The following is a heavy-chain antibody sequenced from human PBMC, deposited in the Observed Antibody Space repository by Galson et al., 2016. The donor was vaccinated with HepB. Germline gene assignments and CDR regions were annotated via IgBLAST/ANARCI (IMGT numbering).Heavy chain of an antibody. CDR1: GYRSTNYR. J-gene: IGHJ4*02. Sequence: QSGAEVKKPGESLKISCQAFGYRSTNYRIGWVRQMPGTGLEWLGLICFGGFETRYSPSFQGRVIVSADRSINTAYLQWGSLEASDTAIYYCAGATHGNTWFDYWGQGTQVTVSS. CDR2: ICFGGFET. D-gene: IGHD4/OR15-4a*01. V-gene: IGHV5-51*01. CDR3: AGATHGNTWFDY.